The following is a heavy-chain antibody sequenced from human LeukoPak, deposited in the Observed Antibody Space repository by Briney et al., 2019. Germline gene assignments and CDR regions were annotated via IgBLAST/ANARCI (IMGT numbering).Heavy chain of an antibody. CDR2: IYHSGRS. CDR1: GDSISNGVKY. J-gene: IGHJ4*02. D-gene: IGHD2-8*02. V-gene: IGHV4-31*03. CDR3: ARDQVECTGGTCQSRVGFDF. Sequence: SETLSLTCTVSGDSISNGVKYWSWIRQHPGRGLEWIGYIYHSGRSYYNPSLKSRITMSVDTSKNQFSLNLSSVTAADTAVYYCARDQVECTGGTCQSRVGFDFWGQGTLVTVSS.